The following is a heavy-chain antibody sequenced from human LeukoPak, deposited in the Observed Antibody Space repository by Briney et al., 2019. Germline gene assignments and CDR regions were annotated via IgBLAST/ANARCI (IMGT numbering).Heavy chain of an antibody. Sequence: PGGSLRLSCAASGFTFSDYYMSWIRQAPGKGLEWVSYISISSSYTNYADSVKGRFTISRDNAKNSLYLQMNSLRAEDTAVYYCARGGRYGDYSFDYWGQGALVTVSS. CDR1: GFTFSDYY. D-gene: IGHD4-17*01. CDR2: ISISSSYT. V-gene: IGHV3-11*06. J-gene: IGHJ4*02. CDR3: ARGGRYGDYSFDY.